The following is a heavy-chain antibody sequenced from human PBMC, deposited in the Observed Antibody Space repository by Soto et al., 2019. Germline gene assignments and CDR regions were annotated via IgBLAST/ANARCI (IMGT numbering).Heavy chain of an antibody. CDR3: ARMGVIPFYYYGMDV. J-gene: IGHJ6*02. Sequence: EVQLVESGGGLVQPGGSLRLSCAASGFTVSSNYSGGSTYYADSVKGSFTISRDNSKNTLYLQMNSLRAEDTAVYYCARMGVIPFYYYGMDVWGQGTTVTVSS. CDR2: SGGST. D-gene: IGHD3-16*02. CDR1: GFTVSSNY. V-gene: IGHV3-66*01.